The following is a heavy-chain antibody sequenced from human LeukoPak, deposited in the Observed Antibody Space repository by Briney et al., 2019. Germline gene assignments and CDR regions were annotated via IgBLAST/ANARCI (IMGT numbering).Heavy chain of an antibody. V-gene: IGHV3-30-3*01. CDR2: ISYDGSNK. Sequence: GGSLRLSCAASGFTFSSYAMHWVRQAPGKGLAWEALISYDGSNKYYADSVKGRFTISRDNSKNTLYLQMNSLRAEDTAVYYCARGVVVVAASGYFDYWGQGTLVTVSS. CDR3: ARGVVVVAASGYFDY. J-gene: IGHJ4*02. D-gene: IGHD2-15*01. CDR1: GFTFSSYA.